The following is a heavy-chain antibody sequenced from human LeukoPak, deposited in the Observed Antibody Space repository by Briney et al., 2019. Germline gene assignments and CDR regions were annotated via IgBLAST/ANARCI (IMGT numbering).Heavy chain of an antibody. V-gene: IGHV3-7*01. CDR3: TRVSWLQGFDL. CDR1: GFTVSNNY. Sequence: PGGSLRLACAASGFTVSNNYMSWVRQAPGKGLEWVANIKQDGSEKYYVDSVKGRFTISRDNAKNSLCLQMNSLRAEDTAVYYCTRVSWLQGFDLWGRGTLVTVSS. J-gene: IGHJ2*01. D-gene: IGHD5-24*01. CDR2: IKQDGSEK.